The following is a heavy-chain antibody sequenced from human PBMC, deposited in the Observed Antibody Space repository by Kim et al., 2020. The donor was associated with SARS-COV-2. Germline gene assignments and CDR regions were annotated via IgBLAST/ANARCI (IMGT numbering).Heavy chain of an antibody. CDR3: ARGAPGH. Sequence: HSGSPNYNPSLKIRVSMSVDTSKNQFSLKLTSVTAADTAVYYCARGAPGHWGQGTLVTVSS. V-gene: IGHV4-34*01. J-gene: IGHJ1*01. CDR2: HSGSP.